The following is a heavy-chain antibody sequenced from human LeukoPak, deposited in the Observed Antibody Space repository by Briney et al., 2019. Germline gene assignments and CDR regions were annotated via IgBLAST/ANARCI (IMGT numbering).Heavy chain of an antibody. D-gene: IGHD3-9*01. J-gene: IGHJ4*02. CDR1: GGSISSGGYY. V-gene: IGHV4-31*03. Sequence: SETLSLTCTVSGGSISSGGYYWSWIRQHPGKGLEWIGYIYYSGSTYYNPSLKSRVTISVDTSKYQFSLKLSSVAAADTALYYCARGGDILTGYNTWGQGTLVTVSS. CDR2: IYYSGST. CDR3: ARGGDILTGYNT.